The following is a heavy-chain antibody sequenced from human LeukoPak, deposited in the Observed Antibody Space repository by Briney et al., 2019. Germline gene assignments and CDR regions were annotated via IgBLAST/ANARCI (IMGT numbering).Heavy chain of an antibody. Sequence: GGSLRLSCAASGLTFSNYAMHWVRQAPGKGLEWVAVISYDGSNKYYADSVKGRFTISRDNSKNTLYLQMNSLRADDTAVYYWATSWWSHVVVARRPNVFDIWGQGTMVTVSS. D-gene: IGHD2-15*01. J-gene: IGHJ3*02. CDR1: GLTFSNYA. CDR3: ATSWWSHVVVARRPNVFDI. V-gene: IGHV3-30*07. CDR2: ISYDGSNK.